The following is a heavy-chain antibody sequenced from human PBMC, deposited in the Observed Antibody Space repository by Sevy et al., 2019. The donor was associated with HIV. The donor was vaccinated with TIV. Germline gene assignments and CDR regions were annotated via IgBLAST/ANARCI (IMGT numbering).Heavy chain of an antibody. CDR2: ISAYNGNT. CDR1: GYTFTSYG. J-gene: IGHJ5*02. D-gene: IGHD6-19*01. CDR3: AREYRIAVAGTGEGWFDP. V-gene: IGHV1-18*01. Sequence: GESLKISCKASGYTFTSYGISWVRQAPGQGLEWMGWISAYNGNTNYAQKLQGRVTMTTDTSTSTAYMELRSLRSDDTAVYYCAREYRIAVAGTGEGWFDPWDQGTLVTVSS.